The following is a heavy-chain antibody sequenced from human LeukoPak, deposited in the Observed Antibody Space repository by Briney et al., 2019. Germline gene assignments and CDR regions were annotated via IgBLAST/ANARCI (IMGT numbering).Heavy chain of an antibody. CDR1: GFTFSRYR. Sequence: GGSLRLSCEASGFTFSRYRMTWVRQVPGKGLEWVANIKQDGNEKYYVDSVRGRFTISRDNTKDSLFLQMDSLRVEDTAVYYCARVTFFYYYFDLWGRGTLVTVSS. V-gene: IGHV3-7*01. CDR3: ARVTFFYYYFDL. CDR2: IKQDGNEK. J-gene: IGHJ2*01.